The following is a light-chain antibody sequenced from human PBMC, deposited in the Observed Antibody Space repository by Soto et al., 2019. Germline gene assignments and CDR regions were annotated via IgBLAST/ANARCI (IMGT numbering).Light chain of an antibody. V-gene: IGKV1-9*01. CDR2: AAA. CDR3: QQVYSFPFT. Sequence: DIQLTQSPSFLSASVGDRVTITCRASQAISSFLAWYQQKPGKAPKLLIYAAATLKSGVPSRFSGGGSGTELTLTISSLQPEDFANSHCQQVYSFPFTFGPGTKVDIK. CDR1: QAISSF. J-gene: IGKJ3*01.